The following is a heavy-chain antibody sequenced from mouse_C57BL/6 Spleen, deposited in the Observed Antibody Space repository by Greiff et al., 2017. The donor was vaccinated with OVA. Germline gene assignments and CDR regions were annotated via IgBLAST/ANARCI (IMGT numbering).Heavy chain of an antibody. V-gene: IGHV1-69*01. CDR1: GYTFTSYW. J-gene: IGHJ1*03. D-gene: IGHD2-3*01. CDR3: ARNNGYYPHWYFDV. Sequence: QVQLQQSGAELVMPGASVKLSCKASGYTFTSYWMHWVKQRPGQGLEWIGEIDPSDSYTNYNQKFKGKSTLTVDKSSSTAYMQLSSLTSEDSAVYYCARNNGYYPHWYFDVWGTGTTVTVSS. CDR2: IDPSDSYT.